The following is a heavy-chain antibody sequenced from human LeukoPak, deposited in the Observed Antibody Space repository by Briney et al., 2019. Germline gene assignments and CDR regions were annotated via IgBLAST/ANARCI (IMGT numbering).Heavy chain of an antibody. CDR1: GFTFSTYW. V-gene: IGHV3-7*01. D-gene: IGHD5-12*01. J-gene: IGHJ1*01. Sequence: GGSLRLSCAASGFTFSTYWMTWVRQAPGKGLEWVANIKEDGSREYYVDSVKGRFTISRDNAKNSLYLQMDSLTAENTAVYYCARDSPGYGAYVSWGQGTLVSVSS. CDR2: IKEDGSRE. CDR3: ARDSPGYGAYVS.